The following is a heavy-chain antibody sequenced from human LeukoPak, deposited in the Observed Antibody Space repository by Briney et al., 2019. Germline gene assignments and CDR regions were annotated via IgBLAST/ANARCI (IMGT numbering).Heavy chain of an antibody. CDR2: IKQDGSEK. J-gene: IGHJ4*02. CDR1: GFTFSSYW. Sequence: GSLRLSCAASGFTFSSYWMSWVRQAPGKGLEWVANIKQDGSEKYYVDSVKGRFTISRDNAKNSLYLQTNSLRAEDTAVYYCARVAASDYGDYGPLYFDYWGQGTLVTVSS. V-gene: IGHV3-7*03. CDR3: ARVAASDYGDYGPLYFDY. D-gene: IGHD4-17*01.